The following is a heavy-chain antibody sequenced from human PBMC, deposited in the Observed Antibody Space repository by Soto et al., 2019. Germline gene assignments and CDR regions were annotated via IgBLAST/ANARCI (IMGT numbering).Heavy chain of an antibody. CDR3: ARARPGAYFDY. CDR1: EFTFSNYW. J-gene: IGHJ4*02. CDR2: MKEDGSET. Sequence: EVQLVESGGGLVQPGGSLRLSCEASEFTFSNYWMSWVRQAPGEGLEWVAIMKEDGSETYYVDSVKGRFTISRDNAKNSLHLQMNRLRVEDTAVYYCARARPGAYFDYWGQGTLVTVSS. V-gene: IGHV3-7*01.